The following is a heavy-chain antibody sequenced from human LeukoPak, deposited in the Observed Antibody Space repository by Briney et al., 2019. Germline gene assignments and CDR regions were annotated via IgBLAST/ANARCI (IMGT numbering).Heavy chain of an antibody. V-gene: IGHV1-2*02. D-gene: IGHD6-13*01. CDR3: ARGAGSSWFDY. J-gene: IGHJ4*02. Sequence: ASVKVSCKASGYTFTGYYMHWVRQAPGQGLEWMGWMNPNTGGTSFAQKFQGRVTMTRDTSISTAYMELSRLTSDDTAVYYCARGAGSSWFDYWGQGTLVTVSS. CDR2: MNPNTGGT. CDR1: GYTFTGYY.